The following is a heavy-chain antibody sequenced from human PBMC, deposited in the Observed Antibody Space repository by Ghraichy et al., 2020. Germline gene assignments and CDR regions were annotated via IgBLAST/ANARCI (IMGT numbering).Heavy chain of an antibody. CDR2: INHSGST. V-gene: IGHV4-34*01. CDR3: ARGTGLLPYYYYGMDV. Sequence: SETLSLTCAVYGGSFSGYYWSWIRQPPGKGLEWIGEINHSGSTNYNPSLKSRVTISVDTSKNQFSLKLSSVTAADTAVYYCARGTGLLPYYYYGMDVWGQGTTVTVSS. D-gene: IGHD1-26*01. J-gene: IGHJ6*02. CDR1: GGSFSGYY.